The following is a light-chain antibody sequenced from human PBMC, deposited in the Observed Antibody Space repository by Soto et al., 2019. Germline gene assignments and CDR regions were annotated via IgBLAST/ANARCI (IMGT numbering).Light chain of an antibody. Sequence: QSVLTQPPSASGSPGQSVTISCTGTSSDVGGYNYVSWYQQHPGKAPKLMIYEVSKRPSGVPDRFSGSKSGNTASLTVSGVQAEDEADYYCSSYAGSNNLVVFGGGTQLTVL. CDR2: EVS. CDR3: SSYAGSNNLVV. J-gene: IGLJ2*01. V-gene: IGLV2-8*01. CDR1: SSDVGGYNY.